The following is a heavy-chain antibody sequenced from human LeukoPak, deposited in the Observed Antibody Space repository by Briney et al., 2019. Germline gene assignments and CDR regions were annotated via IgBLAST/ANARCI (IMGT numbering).Heavy chain of an antibody. D-gene: IGHD1-26*01. Sequence: ASVKVSCKVSGYTLTELSMHWVRQALGKGLEWMGGFDPEDGETIYAQKFQGRVTMTEDTSTDTAYMELSSLRSEDTAVYYCATVSGSYYWFDPWGQGTLVTVSS. V-gene: IGHV1-24*01. J-gene: IGHJ5*02. CDR3: ATVSGSYYWFDP. CDR1: GYTLTELS. CDR2: FDPEDGET.